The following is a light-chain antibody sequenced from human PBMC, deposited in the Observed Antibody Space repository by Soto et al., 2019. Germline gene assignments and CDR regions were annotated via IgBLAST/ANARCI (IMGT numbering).Light chain of an antibody. V-gene: IGLV2-23*01. CDR3: CSSAPESTYV. Sequence: QSALAQPASVSGSPGQSITISCTGTSSDVGAYDAVSWYQQHPGKAPQVIIYRGTKRPSGVSTRFSGSVSGNKASLTVSGLQAEDEAEYFCCSSAPESTYVFGTGTKVTVL. J-gene: IGLJ1*01. CDR2: RGT. CDR1: SSDVGAYDA.